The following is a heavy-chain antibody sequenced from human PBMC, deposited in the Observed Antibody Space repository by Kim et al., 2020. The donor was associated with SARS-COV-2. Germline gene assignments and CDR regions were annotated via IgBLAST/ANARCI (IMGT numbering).Heavy chain of an antibody. CDR2: ISYDGSNK. V-gene: IGHV3-30*04. D-gene: IGHD2-15*01. CDR1: GFTFSSYA. J-gene: IGHJ6*02. CDR3: ARELEPGAGFPVAYYYYYGMDV. Sequence: GGSLRLSCAASGFTFSSYAMHWVRQAPGKGLEWVAVISYDGSNKYYADSVKGRFTISRDNSKNTLYLQMNSLRAEDTAVYYCARELEPGAGFPVAYYYYYGMDVWGQGATVTVSS.